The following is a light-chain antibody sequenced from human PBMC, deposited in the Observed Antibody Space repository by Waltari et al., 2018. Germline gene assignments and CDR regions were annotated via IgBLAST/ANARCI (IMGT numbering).Light chain of an antibody. J-gene: IGLJ2*01. CDR1: SSNIGAGYD. V-gene: IGLV1-40*01. CDR3: QSYDSSLRAV. CDR2: GNS. Sequence: QSVLTQPPSVSGAPGQRVTISCTGSSSNIGAGYDVHWYQQLPGTAPKLLIYGNSKRASGVPDRFSGSKAGTSASLAITGLQAEDEAEYYCQSYDSSLRAVFGGGTKLTVL.